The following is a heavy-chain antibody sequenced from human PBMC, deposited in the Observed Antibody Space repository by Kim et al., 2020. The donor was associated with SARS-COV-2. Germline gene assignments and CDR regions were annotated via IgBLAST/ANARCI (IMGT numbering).Heavy chain of an antibody. Sequence: ATQAQQFQGRVTITADESTSTAYMELSSLRSEDTAVYYCARERTVAEPFDYWGQGTLVTVSS. V-gene: IGHV1-69*01. D-gene: IGHD6-19*01. J-gene: IGHJ4*02. CDR3: ARERTVAEPFDY. CDR2: A.